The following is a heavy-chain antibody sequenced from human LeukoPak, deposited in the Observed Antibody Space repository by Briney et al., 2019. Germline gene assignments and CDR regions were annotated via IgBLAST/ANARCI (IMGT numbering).Heavy chain of an antibody. D-gene: IGHD5-12*01. V-gene: IGHV3-74*01. CDR2: INSDGSST. CDR3: ARDPEKPGGYSGYDIAYYYGMDV. Sequence: PGGSLRLSCAASGFTFSSYWMHWVRQAPGKGLVWVSRINSDGSSTSYADSVKGRFTISRDNAKNTLYLQMNSLRAEDTAVYYCARDPEKPGGYSGYDIAYYYGMDVWGQGTTVTVSS. CDR1: GFTFSSYW. J-gene: IGHJ6*02.